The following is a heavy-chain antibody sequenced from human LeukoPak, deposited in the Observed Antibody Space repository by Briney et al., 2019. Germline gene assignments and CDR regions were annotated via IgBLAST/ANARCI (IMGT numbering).Heavy chain of an antibody. Sequence: GSLRLSCAASGFTFSNYNMNWVRQAPGKGLEWVSYISSSSSTIYYADSVKGRFTISRDNAKNTLYLQMNSLRAEDTAVYYCARDFGPQQWLVRLDYWGQGTLVTVSS. CDR1: GFTFSNYN. V-gene: IGHV3-48*01. D-gene: IGHD6-19*01. J-gene: IGHJ4*02. CDR2: ISSSSSTI. CDR3: ARDFGPQQWLVRLDY.